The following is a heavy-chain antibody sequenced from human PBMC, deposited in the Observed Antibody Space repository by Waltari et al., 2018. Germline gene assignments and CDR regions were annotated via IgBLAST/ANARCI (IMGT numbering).Heavy chain of an antibody. CDR2: INAGNGNT. V-gene: IGHV1-3*01. Sequence: QVQLVQSGAEVKKPGASVKVSCKASGYTFTSYAMHWVRQAPGQRLEWMGGINAGNGNTKYSQKFQGRVTITRDTSASTAYMELSSLRSEDTAVYYCARDGVRGYNLDWGQGTLVTVSS. J-gene: IGHJ4*02. CDR3: ARDGVRGYNLD. CDR1: GYTFTSYA. D-gene: IGHD5-18*01.